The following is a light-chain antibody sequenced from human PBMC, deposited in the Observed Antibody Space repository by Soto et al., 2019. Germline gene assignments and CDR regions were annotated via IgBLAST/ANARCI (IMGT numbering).Light chain of an antibody. CDR2: SVS. J-gene: IGLJ1*01. Sequence: QSALTQPRSVSGSPGQSVTISCTGTSSDVGGHNYVSWYHQHPGKAPKLMISSVSKRPSGVPDRFSGSKSVNTASLTISGLQAEDEADYYCCSYAGSYTYGFGTGTKLPVL. CDR3: CSYAGSYTYG. V-gene: IGLV2-11*01. CDR1: SSDVGGHNY.